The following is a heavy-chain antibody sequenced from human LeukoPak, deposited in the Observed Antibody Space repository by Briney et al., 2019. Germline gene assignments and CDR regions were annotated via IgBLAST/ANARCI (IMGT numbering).Heavy chain of an antibody. Sequence: GESLQISCKGSGYSFTSYWIGWVRQMPGKGLEWMGIIYPGYSDTRYSPSFQGQVTISADKSISTAYLQWSSLKASDTAMYYCARHRVVVSPYYYMDVWGKGTTVTVSS. CDR1: GYSFTSYW. CDR2: IYPGYSDT. V-gene: IGHV5-51*01. D-gene: IGHD2-15*01. CDR3: ARHRVVVSPYYYMDV. J-gene: IGHJ6*03.